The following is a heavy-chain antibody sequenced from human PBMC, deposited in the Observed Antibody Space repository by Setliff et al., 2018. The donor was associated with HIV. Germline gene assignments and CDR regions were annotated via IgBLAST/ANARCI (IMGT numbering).Heavy chain of an antibody. CDR1: GGSIIGRY. V-gene: IGHV4-4*07. CDR3: ARGRVRTRYYDSSGYPYYFDY. D-gene: IGHD3-22*01. CDR2: IYPTGSA. Sequence: PSETLSLTCTVSGGSIIGRYWSWIRQPAGKGLEWIGRIYPTGSANYNPSLKSRAIISVDTSKNQFSLKLNSVTAADTAMYYCARGRVRTRYYDSSGYPYYFDYWGQGTLVTVSS. J-gene: IGHJ4*02.